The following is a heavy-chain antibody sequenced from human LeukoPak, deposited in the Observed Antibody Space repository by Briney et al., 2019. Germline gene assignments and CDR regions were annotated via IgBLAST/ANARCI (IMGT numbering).Heavy chain of an antibody. Sequence: SETLSLTCTVSGGSISSYYWSWIRQHPGKGLEWIGYIYYSGSTYYNPSLKSRVTISVDTSKSQFSLKLSSVTAADTAVYYCARDLMDDSSGYYYGWYFDLWGRGTLVTVSS. CDR3: ARDLMDDSSGYYYGWYFDL. J-gene: IGHJ2*01. CDR2: IYYSGST. D-gene: IGHD3-22*01. CDR1: GGSISSYY. V-gene: IGHV4-59*06.